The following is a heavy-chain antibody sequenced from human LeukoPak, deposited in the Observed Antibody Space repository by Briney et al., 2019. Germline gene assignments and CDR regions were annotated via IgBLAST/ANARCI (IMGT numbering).Heavy chain of an antibody. D-gene: IGHD2-2*01. CDR1: GFTFNNYN. Sequence: GSLRLSCTASGFTFNNYNMNWVRQAPGKGLEWVSYITSTSSTIYYADSVKGRFTISRDNAKNSLYLQMNSLRAEDTAVYYCARHGGYCSSTSCTSDFDYWGQGTLVTVSS. CDR2: ITSTSSTI. V-gene: IGHV3-48*01. J-gene: IGHJ4*02. CDR3: ARHGGYCSSTSCTSDFDY.